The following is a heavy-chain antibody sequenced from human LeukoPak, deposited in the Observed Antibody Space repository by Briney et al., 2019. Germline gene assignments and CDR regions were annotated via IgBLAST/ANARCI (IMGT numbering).Heavy chain of an antibody. CDR3: ASPAGTTSDRGYFDY. V-gene: IGHV1-18*01. Sequence: AKKLQGRVTMTTDTATSTAYMELRSLTSDDTAVYYCASPAGTTSDRGYFDYWGQGTLVTVSS. J-gene: IGHJ4*02. D-gene: IGHD4-17*01.